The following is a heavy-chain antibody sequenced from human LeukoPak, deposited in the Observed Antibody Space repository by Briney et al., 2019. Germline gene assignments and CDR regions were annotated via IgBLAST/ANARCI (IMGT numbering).Heavy chain of an antibody. D-gene: IGHD3-22*01. CDR3: ARARGETYYYDSSGYYYSWFDR. J-gene: IGHJ5*02. CDR1: GCSISSYY. CDR2: IYTSGST. Sequence: SETLSLTCTVSGCSISSYYWSWIRQPAGKGLEWIGRIYTSGSTNYNPSLKSRVTMSVDTSKNQFPLKLSSVTAADTAVYYCARARGETYYYDSSGYYYSWFDRWGQGTMVTVSP. V-gene: IGHV4-4*07.